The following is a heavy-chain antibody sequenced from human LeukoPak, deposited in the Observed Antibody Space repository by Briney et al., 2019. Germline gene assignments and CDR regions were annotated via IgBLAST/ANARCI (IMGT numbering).Heavy chain of an antibody. CDR2: IWYDGSNK. J-gene: IGHJ4*02. Sequence: QPGGSLRRSCAASGFTFSSYGMHWVRQAPGKGLEWVAVIWYDGSNKYYADSVKGRFTISRDNSKNTLYLQMNSLRAEDTAVYYCAKARSLAAVDYWGQGTLVTVSS. D-gene: IGHD6-6*01. CDR1: GFTFSSYG. V-gene: IGHV3-33*06. CDR3: AKARSLAAVDY.